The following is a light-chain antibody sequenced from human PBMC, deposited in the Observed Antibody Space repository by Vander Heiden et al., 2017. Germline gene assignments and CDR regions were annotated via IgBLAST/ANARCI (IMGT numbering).Light chain of an antibody. CDR1: QSLLHSNGYNY. CDR3: MQALQTPLT. CDR2: LGS. V-gene: IGKV2-28*01. Sequence: DFVITQAPLSLPVTPGEPASISCRSSQSLLHSNGYNYLDWYVQKPGQSPQLLISLGSNRASGVPDRFSGSGSGTDFTLKISRVEAEDVGVYYCMQALQTPLTFGGGTRVEIK. J-gene: IGKJ4*01.